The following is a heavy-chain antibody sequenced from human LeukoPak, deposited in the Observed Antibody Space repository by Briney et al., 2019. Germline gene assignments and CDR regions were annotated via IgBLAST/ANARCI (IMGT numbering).Heavy chain of an antibody. CDR3: ARGRGGSYYYYYYMGV. CDR1: GGSFSGYY. J-gene: IGHJ6*03. V-gene: IGHV4-34*01. D-gene: IGHD1-26*01. Sequence: SETLSLTCAVYGGSFSGYYWSWIRQPPGKGLEWIGEINHSGSTNYNPSLKSRVTISVDTSKNQFSLKLSSVTAADTAVYYCARGRGGSYYYYYYMGVWGKGTTVTVSS. CDR2: INHSGST.